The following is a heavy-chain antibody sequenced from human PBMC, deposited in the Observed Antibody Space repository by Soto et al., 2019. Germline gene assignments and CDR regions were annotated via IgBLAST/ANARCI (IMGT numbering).Heavy chain of an antibody. CDR2: IIPIFGTA. D-gene: IGHD3-16*01. CDR3: ARAFGMAFPGLYFDL. J-gene: IGHJ2*01. Sequence: ASVKVSCKASGGTFSSSAISWVRQAPGQGLEWMGGIIPIFGTANYAQKFQGRVTITADESTSTAYMELSSLRSEDTAVYYCARAFGMAFPGLYFDLWGRGTLVTVSS. V-gene: IGHV1-69*13. CDR1: GGTFSSSA.